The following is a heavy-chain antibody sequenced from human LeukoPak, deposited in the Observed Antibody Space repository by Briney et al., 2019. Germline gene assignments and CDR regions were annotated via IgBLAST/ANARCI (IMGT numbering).Heavy chain of an antibody. V-gene: IGHV3-66*01. D-gene: IGHD1-26*01. J-gene: IGHJ4*02. CDR1: GVRFRGSY. CDR2: VFTSGVP. CDR3: VRVRYSGSWFPVPNFDC. Sequence: GSLRLFCAASGVRFRGSYMSRGRRAPGSGLVRGSVVFTSGVPYYSDSVKGRFTIFRDSSKNTLYLQMNTLRTEDTAVYYCVRVRYSGSWFPVPNFDCWGQGTLVTVSS.